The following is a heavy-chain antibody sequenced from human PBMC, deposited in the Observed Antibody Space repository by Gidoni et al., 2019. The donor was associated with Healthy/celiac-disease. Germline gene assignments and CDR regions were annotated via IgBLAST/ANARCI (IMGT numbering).Heavy chain of an antibody. CDR2: INHSGTT. J-gene: IGHJ4*02. D-gene: IGHD3-22*01. V-gene: IGHV4-34*01. CDR3: ARGQYYYDSSGYYEATQTLNDY. Sequence: QVQLQQWGAGLLKPSETLSLTCAVYGGSFSGYYWSWLRQPPGKGLEWIGEINHSGTTNSNPSLKRRVTISGDTSKNQFARKLSSVTAADTAGYYCARGQYYYDSSGYYEATQTLNDYWGQGTLVTVSS. CDR1: GGSFSGYY.